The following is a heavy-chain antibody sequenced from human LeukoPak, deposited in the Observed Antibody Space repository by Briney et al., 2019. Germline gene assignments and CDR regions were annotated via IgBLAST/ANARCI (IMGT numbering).Heavy chain of an antibody. D-gene: IGHD2-2*01. CDR1: GGSIGSSSYY. CDR2: ISYDGSNE. V-gene: IGHV3-30*03. Sequence: PSETLSLTCTVSGGSIGSSSYYWGWVRQAPGNGLEWVAIISYDGSNEYYADSVKGRFTISRDNSKNTLYLQMNSLRAADTAVYYCARDKGTPYLSSFDYWGQGTLVTVSS. CDR3: ARDKGTPYLSSFDY. J-gene: IGHJ4*02.